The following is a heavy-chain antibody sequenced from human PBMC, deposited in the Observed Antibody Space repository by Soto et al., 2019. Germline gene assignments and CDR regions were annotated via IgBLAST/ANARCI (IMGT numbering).Heavy chain of an antibody. CDR3: ARGYHRSGYSHAFDI. CDR2: ISAANGNT. D-gene: IGHD3-22*01. V-gene: IGHV1-3*01. CDR1: GYTFTSYG. Sequence: GASVKVSCKASGYTFTSYGIHWVRQAPGQRLEWMGWISAANGNTNYSPKFQGRVTLTRDTSTSTAYMELRALRSDDTAVYYCARGYHRSGYSHAFDIWGQGTMVTVSS. J-gene: IGHJ3*02.